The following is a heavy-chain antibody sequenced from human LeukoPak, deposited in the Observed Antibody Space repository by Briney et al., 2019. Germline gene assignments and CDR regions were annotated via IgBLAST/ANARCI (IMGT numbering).Heavy chain of an antibody. CDR3: ARFSGRN. D-gene: IGHD2-15*01. CDR1: EFSFSSHG. Sequence: PGGSLRLSCVASEFSFSSHGMHWVRQAPGKGLEWVAVISYDTRSDYHVDSVKGRFTISRDNAKNSLYLQMGSLRAEDAAVYYCARFSGRNWGQGTLVTVSS. J-gene: IGHJ4*02. V-gene: IGHV3-30*03. CDR2: ISYDTRSD.